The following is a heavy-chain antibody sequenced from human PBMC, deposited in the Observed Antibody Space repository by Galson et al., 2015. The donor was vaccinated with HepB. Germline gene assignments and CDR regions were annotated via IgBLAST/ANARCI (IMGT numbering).Heavy chain of an antibody. J-gene: IGHJ4*02. CDR2: INTNGGST. D-gene: IGHD2-15*01. V-gene: IGHV3-64*01. Sequence: SLRLSCAVSGFTFSSYAMHWVRQAPGKGLAYVSAINTNGGSTNYASSVKGRFTIPRDNSKNTLYLQMGSLRAEDMAVYYCARLYCSGGSCYFDYWGQGTLVTVSS. CDR1: GFTFSSYA. CDR3: ARLYCSGGSCYFDY.